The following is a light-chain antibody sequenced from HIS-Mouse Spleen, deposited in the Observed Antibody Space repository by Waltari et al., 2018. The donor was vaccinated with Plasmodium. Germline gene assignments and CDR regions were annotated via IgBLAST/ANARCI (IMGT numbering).Light chain of an antibody. J-gene: IGKJ1*01. CDR3: QQYGSSPT. Sequence: EIVLTQSPGTLSLSPGESATLSCRASQSVSSSYLAWYQQKPGQAPRLLIYGASSRATGIPDRVSGSGSGTDFTLTISRLEPEDFAVYYCQQYGSSPTFGQGTKVEIK. V-gene: IGKV3-20*01. CDR2: GAS. CDR1: QSVSSSY.